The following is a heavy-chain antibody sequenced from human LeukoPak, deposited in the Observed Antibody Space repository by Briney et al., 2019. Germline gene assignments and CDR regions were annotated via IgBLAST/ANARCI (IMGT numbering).Heavy chain of an antibody. J-gene: IGHJ4*02. Sequence: GGSLRLSCAASGFTFDDYAMHWVRQAPGKGLEWVSGINWNGGSIGYAHSVKGRFTISRDNAKNSLYLQMNSLRAEDTALYYCARVGIYGDYGRYFDYWGQGTLVTVSS. CDR1: GFTFDDYA. CDR3: ARVGIYGDYGRYFDY. D-gene: IGHD4-17*01. V-gene: IGHV3-20*04. CDR2: INWNGGSI.